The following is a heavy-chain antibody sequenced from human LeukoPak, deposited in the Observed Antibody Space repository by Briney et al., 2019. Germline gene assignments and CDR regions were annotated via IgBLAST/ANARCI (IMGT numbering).Heavy chain of an antibody. J-gene: IGHJ6*02. D-gene: IGHD5-12*01. CDR1: GGSISSSNW. Sequence: PSETLSLTCAVSGGSISSSNWWSWVRQPPGKRLEWIGEIYHSGSTNYNPSLKSRVTISVDKSKNQFSLKLSSVTAADTAVYYCARDRSGYDYYYYYYGMDVWGQGTTVTVSS. CDR3: ARDRSGYDYYYYYYGMDV. V-gene: IGHV4-4*02. CDR2: IYHSGST.